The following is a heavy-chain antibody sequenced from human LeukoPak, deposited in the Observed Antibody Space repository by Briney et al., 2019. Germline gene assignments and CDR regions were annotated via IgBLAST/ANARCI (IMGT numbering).Heavy chain of an antibody. Sequence: PSETLSLTCTVSGGSISDYYWSWIRQPPGKGLEWIAYVYHSGITNYNPSLQSRVTISLDTSTNQFSLKMISVAAADTAVYYCARDPIQLWLFNYYGMDVWGQGTTVTVSS. CDR1: GGSISDYY. J-gene: IGHJ6*02. CDR3: ARDPIQLWLFNYYGMDV. D-gene: IGHD5-18*01. CDR2: VYHSGIT. V-gene: IGHV4-59*01.